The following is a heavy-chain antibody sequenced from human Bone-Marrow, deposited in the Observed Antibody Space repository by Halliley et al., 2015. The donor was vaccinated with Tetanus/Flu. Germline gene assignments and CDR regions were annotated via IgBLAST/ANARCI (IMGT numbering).Heavy chain of an antibody. J-gene: IGHJ6*02. Sequence: QVQLVQSGPEVKEPGASVKVSCRTSGYIFPNSGLGWVRQAPGRGLEWVGWITAYSGNTHYAQSLQGRVTMARDTSTSTAYMELRSLRSDDTAIYFCARVYNFYFYPYGMDAWGQGTTVIVSS. CDR2: ITAYSGNT. D-gene: IGHD1-1*01. V-gene: IGHV1-18*01. CDR1: GYIFPNSG. CDR3: ARVYNFYFYPYGMDA.